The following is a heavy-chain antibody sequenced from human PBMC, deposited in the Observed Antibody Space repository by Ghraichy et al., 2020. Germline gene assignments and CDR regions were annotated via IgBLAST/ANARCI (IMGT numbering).Heavy chain of an antibody. V-gene: IGHV3-11*01. CDR1: GFTFSDYY. J-gene: IGHJ4*02. CDR2: ISVGGGTI. D-gene: IGHD4/OR15-4a*01. CDR3: ARGSPDYGDTFFDY. Sequence: LSLTCEASGFTFSDYYMSWIRQAPGKGLQWIAYISVGGGTISYSDSVRGRFTISRDNARNSLYLQMSSLRADDTAVYFCARGSPDYGDTFFDYWGQGALVTVSS.